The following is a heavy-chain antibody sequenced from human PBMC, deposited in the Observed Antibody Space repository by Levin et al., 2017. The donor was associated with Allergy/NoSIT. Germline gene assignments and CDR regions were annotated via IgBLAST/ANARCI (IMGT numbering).Heavy chain of an antibody. D-gene: IGHD1-26*01. Sequence: LSLTCAASGFTFSSYWMTWVRQAPGTGLEWVANIKQDGSEKYYVDSVKGRFTISRDNAKNSLYLQMNSLRAEDTAVYYCARVRGSQSLDYWGQGTLVTVSS. CDR2: IKQDGSEK. CDR1: GFTFSSYW. J-gene: IGHJ4*02. CDR3: ARVRGSQSLDY. V-gene: IGHV3-7*01.